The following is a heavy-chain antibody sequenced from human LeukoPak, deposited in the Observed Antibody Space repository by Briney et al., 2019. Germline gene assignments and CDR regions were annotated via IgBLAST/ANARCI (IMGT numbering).Heavy chain of an antibody. CDR3: ARDWRDGYNYYFDY. V-gene: IGHV1-18*01. Sequence: GASVKVSCKASGYTFTSYGISWVRQAPGQGLEWMGWISAYNDNTNYAQKLQGRVTMTTDTSTSTAYMKLRSLRSDDTAVYYCARDWRDGYNYYFDYWGQGTLVTVSS. CDR2: ISAYNDNT. J-gene: IGHJ4*02. D-gene: IGHD5-24*01. CDR1: GYTFTSYG.